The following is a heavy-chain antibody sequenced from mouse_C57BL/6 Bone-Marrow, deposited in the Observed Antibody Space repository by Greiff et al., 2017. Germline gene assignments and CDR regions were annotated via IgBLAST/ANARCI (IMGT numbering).Heavy chain of an antibody. CDR1: GYTFTSYW. D-gene: IGHD2-2*01. Sequence: VQLQQSGAELVKPGASVKLSCKASGYTFTSYWMHWVKQSPGKSLEWIGYINPYNGGTSYNQKFKGKATLTVTTSSSTAYMELRSLTSEDSADYYGATLLWLRRYYFDLRGQGNTLTGPS. J-gene: IGHJ2*01. CDR3: ATLLWLRRYYFDL. V-gene: IGHV1-22*01. CDR2: INPYNGGT.